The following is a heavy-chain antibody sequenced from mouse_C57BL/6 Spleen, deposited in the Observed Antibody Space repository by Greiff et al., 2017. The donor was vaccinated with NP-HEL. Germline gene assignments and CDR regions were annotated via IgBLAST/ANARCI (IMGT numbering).Heavy chain of an antibody. CDR1: GYTFTDYN. CDR3: ARSSYYYGSSPYYFDY. J-gene: IGHJ2*01. Sequence: VQLKESGPELVKPGASVKIPCKASGYTFTDYNMDWVKQSHGKSLEWIGDINPNNGGTIYNQKFKGKATLTVDKSSSTAYMELRSLTSEDTAVYYCARSSYYYGSSPYYFDYWGQGTTLTVSS. CDR2: INPNNGGT. V-gene: IGHV1-18*01. D-gene: IGHD1-1*01.